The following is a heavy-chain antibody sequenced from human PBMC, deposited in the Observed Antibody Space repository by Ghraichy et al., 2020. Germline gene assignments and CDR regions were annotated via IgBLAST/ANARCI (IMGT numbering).Heavy chain of an antibody. CDR1: GYTFTSYG. J-gene: IGHJ4*02. V-gene: IGHV1-18*01. Sequence: ASVKVSCKASGYTFTSYGISWVRQAPGQGLEWMGWISAYNGNTNYAQKLQGRVTMTTDTSTSTAYMELRSLRSDDTAVYYCARDREDRRYCSSTSCYTPLGYWGQGTLVTVSS. CDR2: ISAYNGNT. CDR3: ARDREDRRYCSSTSCYTPLGY. D-gene: IGHD2-2*02.